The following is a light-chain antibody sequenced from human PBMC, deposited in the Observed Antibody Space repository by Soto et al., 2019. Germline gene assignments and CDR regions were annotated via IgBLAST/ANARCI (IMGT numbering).Light chain of an antibody. Sequence: DIQLTQSPSFLSASVGDRVTITCRASQGITSRLAWYQQKPGRAPNLLIYAASTLQSGVPSRFSGSGSGTEFTLTISSLQPEDSATYYCQQVDSYPLTFGQGTRLEIK. CDR3: QQVDSYPLT. CDR1: QGITSR. CDR2: AAS. V-gene: IGKV1-9*01. J-gene: IGKJ5*01.